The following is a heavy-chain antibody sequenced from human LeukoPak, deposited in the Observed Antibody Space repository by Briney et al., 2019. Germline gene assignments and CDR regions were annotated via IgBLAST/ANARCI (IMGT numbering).Heavy chain of an antibody. J-gene: IGHJ4*02. V-gene: IGHV3-23*01. CDR2: ISISGSKT. D-gene: IGHD4-17*01. CDR1: EFYFSSHA. CDR3: ANEIRPNDY. Sequence: GGSLRLSCAASEFYFSSHAMTWVRQAPGKGLEWVLAISISGSKTYYADSVKGRFTISRDNSKNTLYLQMNSLRAEDTAVYYCANEIRPNDYWGQGTQVTVSS.